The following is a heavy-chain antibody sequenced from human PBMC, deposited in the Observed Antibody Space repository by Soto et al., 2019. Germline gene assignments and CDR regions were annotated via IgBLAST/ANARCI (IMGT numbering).Heavy chain of an antibody. CDR2: ISGSGGST. CDR3: AKNPILLGFSYYYYGMDV. CDR1: GFTFSSYA. J-gene: IGHJ6*02. V-gene: IGHV3-23*01. D-gene: IGHD3-10*01. Sequence: GGSLRLSCAASGFTFSSYAMSWVRQAPGKGLEWVSAISGSGGSTYYADSVKGRFTISRDNSKNTLYLQMNSLRAEDTAVYYCAKNPILLGFSYYYYGMDVWGQGTTVTVSS.